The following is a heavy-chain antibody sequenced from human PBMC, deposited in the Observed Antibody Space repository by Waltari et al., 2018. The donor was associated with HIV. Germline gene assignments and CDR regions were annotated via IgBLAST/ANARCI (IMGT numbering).Heavy chain of an antibody. J-gene: IGHJ5*02. CDR3: AREWGTLMVAWFDP. D-gene: IGHD3-10*01. Sequence: QVQLQESGPGLVKPSETLSLTCAVSGSSISSGYFWGWNRQPPGKALEWIGSMFHNGSTYYNPSLKSRVTISVDTSKNQFSLKLSSVTSADTAIYYCAREWGTLMVAWFDPWGQGTLVTVSS. CDR2: MFHNGST. CDR1: GSSISSGYF. V-gene: IGHV4-38-2*02.